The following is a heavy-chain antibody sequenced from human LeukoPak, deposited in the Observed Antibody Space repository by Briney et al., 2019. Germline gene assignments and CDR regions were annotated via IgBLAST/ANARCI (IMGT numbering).Heavy chain of an antibody. D-gene: IGHD6-19*01. V-gene: IGHV3-23*05. CDR1: GFTFSAYA. J-gene: IGHJ4*02. CDR3: ARDDSRIQVAGQGGFDY. CDR2: IRSDNKP. Sequence: GGSLRLSCEASGFTFSAYAMTWVRQAPGEGVEWVSSIRSDNKPHYSESVKGGFAISTDKCKRIRFLQLNTLRAEDTALYYCARDDSRIQVAGQGGFDYWGQGTLVTVSS.